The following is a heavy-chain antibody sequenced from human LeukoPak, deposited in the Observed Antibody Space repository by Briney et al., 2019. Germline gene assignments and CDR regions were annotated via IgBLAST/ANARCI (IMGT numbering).Heavy chain of an antibody. D-gene: IGHD2-15*01. J-gene: IGHJ4*02. CDR1: GFTFSSYG. CDR2: ISYDGSNK. V-gene: IGHV3-30*18. CDR3: AKILGYCSGGSCLFVY. Sequence: PGRSLRLSCAASGFTFSSYGMHWVRQAPGKGLEWVAVISYDGSNKYYADSVKGRFTISRDNSKNTLYLQMNSLRAEDTAVYYCAKILGYCSGGSCLFVYWGQGTLVTVSS.